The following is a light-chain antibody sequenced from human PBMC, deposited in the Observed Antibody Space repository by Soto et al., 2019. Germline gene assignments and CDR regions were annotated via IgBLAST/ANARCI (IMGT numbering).Light chain of an antibody. V-gene: IGLV2-14*01. CDR1: SSGVGRDNA. CDR3: SSYTSSTADV. CDR2: EVS. Sequence: QSVLTQPASVSGSPGQSITISFTRTSSGVGRDNAVSWYQLHPGKAPNPMVYEVSNRPSGVSTRLSGSKSGNTASLPISGLQSEDEADYYCSSYTSSTADVFGTGTKVTVL. J-gene: IGLJ1*01.